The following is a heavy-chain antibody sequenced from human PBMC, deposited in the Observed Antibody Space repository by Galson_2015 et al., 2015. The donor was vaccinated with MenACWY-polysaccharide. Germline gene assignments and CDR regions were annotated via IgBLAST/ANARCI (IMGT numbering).Heavy chain of an antibody. V-gene: IGHV3-48*03. CDR2: ISSSGSTI. CDR1: GFTFSSYE. CDR3: ARGRENWNYGFSRYGMDV. D-gene: IGHD1-7*01. Sequence: SLRLSCAASGFTFSSYEMNWVRQAPGKGLEWVSYISSSGSTIYYADSVKGRFTISRDNAKNSLYLQMNSLRAEDTVVYYCARGRENWNYGFSRYGMDVWGQGTTVTVSS. J-gene: IGHJ6*02.